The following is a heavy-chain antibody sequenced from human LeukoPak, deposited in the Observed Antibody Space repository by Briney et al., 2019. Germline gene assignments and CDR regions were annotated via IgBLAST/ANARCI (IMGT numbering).Heavy chain of an antibody. CDR1: GGSISSYY. CDR2: IYYSGST. V-gene: IGHV4-59*01. J-gene: IGHJ5*02. D-gene: IGHD3-9*01. CDR3: ARHPLRYFDWLPSGWFDP. Sequence: PSETLSLTCTVSGGSISSYYWSWIRQPPGKGLEWIGYIYYSGSTNYNPSLKGRVTISVDTSKNQFSLKLSSVTAADTAVYYCARHPLRYFDWLPSGWFDPWGQGTLVTVSS.